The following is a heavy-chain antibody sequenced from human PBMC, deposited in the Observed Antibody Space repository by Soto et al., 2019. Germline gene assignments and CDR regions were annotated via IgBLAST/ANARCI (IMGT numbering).Heavy chain of an antibody. Sequence: GSLRLSCAASGFTFSSYWMYWVRQAPGKGLVWVSRINNDGRSTSNADSVKGRFTISRDNAKNTLYLQMNSLRVEDTAMYYCAREVQTIDAFDIWGQGTMVTVSS. CDR3: AREVQTIDAFDI. D-gene: IGHD1-1*01. CDR1: GFTFSSYW. CDR2: INNDGRST. J-gene: IGHJ3*02. V-gene: IGHV3-74*01.